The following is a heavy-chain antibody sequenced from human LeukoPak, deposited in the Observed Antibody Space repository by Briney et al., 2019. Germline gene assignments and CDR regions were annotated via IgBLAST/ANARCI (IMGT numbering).Heavy chain of an antibody. V-gene: IGHV3-15*01. CDR1: GFPFTNTW. CDR2: IKTKTDGGTT. J-gene: IGHJ4*02. Sequence: GGSLRLSCATSGFPFTNTWMNWVRQAPGKGLEWVGRIKTKTDGGTTDHAAPVKGRFTISRDDSKNTLYLQMNSLKTEDTAVYCCTTGLGKTDIDYWGQGTLVTVS. CDR3: TTGLGKTDIDY. D-gene: IGHD1-14*01.